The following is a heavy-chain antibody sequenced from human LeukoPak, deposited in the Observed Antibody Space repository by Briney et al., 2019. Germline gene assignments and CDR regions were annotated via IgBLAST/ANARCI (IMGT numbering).Heavy chain of an antibody. CDR2: IRSKGNKYAT. CDR3: IHYGSGSYSTDY. V-gene: IGHV3-73*01. J-gene: IGHJ4*02. CDR1: GFTFSGAD. D-gene: IGHD3-10*01. Sequence: GGSLRLSCATSGFTFSGADMHWDRQVSGRGLEWVGRIRSKGNKYATEYAASVKGRFTISRDDSKNTAYLQMNSLKTEDTAVYYCIHYGSGSYSTDYWGQGTLVTVSS.